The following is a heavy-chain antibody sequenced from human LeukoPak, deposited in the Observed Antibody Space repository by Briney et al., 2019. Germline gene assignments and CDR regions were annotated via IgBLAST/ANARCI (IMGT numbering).Heavy chain of an antibody. J-gene: IGHJ3*02. Sequence: ASVKVSCKASGYTLTGYYIHWVRQAPGQGLEWMGWINPNSGGTNYAQKFQGRVTMTRDTSISTAYMELSRLRSDDTAVYYCARARYCSSTSCYPGDIWGQGTMVTVSS. V-gene: IGHV1-2*02. D-gene: IGHD2-2*01. CDR3: ARARYCSSTSCYPGDI. CDR1: GYTLTGYY. CDR2: INPNSGGT.